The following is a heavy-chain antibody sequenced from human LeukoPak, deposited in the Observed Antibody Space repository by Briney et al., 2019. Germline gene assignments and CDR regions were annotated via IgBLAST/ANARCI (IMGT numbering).Heavy chain of an antibody. V-gene: IGHV4-59*12. Sequence: PSETLSLTCTVSGGSISSYYWSWIRQPPGKGLEWIGYIYYSGSTYYNPSLKSRVTISVDTSKNQFSLKLSSVTAADTAVYYCARERGYSSGWYNWFDPWGQGTLVTVSS. J-gene: IGHJ5*02. D-gene: IGHD6-19*01. CDR1: GGSISSYY. CDR3: ARERGYSSGWYNWFDP. CDR2: IYYSGST.